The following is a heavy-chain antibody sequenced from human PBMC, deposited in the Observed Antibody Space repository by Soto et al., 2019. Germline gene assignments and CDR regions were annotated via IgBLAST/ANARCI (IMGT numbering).Heavy chain of an antibody. Sequence: QVQLVESGGGVVQPGRSLRLSCAASGFTFSSYAMHWVRQAPGKGLEWVAVISYDGSNKYYADSVKGRFTISRDNSKNTLYLQMNSLRAEDTAVYHCARSGDYDFWSGYSILGYYYYYYGMDVWGPGTTVTVSS. CDR1: GFTFSSYA. CDR2: ISYDGSNK. V-gene: IGHV3-30-3*01. D-gene: IGHD3-3*01. CDR3: ARSGDYDFWSGYSILGYYYYYYGMDV. J-gene: IGHJ6*02.